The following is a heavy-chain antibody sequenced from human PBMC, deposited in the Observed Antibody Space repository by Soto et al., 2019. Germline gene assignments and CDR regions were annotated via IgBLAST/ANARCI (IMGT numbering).Heavy chain of an antibody. Sequence: SVKVSCKASGGTFSSYTISWVRQAPGQGLEWMGRIIPILGIANYAQKFQGRVTITADKSTSTAYMELSSLRSEDTAVYYCAGITMVRGVLIPFDYWGQAPLVTVSS. CDR1: GGTFSSYT. J-gene: IGHJ4*02. V-gene: IGHV1-69*02. CDR3: AGITMVRGVLIPFDY. D-gene: IGHD3-10*01. CDR2: IIPILGIA.